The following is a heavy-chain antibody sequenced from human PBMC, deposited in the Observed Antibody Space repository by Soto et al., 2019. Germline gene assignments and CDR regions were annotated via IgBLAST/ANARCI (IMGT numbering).Heavy chain of an antibody. D-gene: IGHD3-10*01. J-gene: IGHJ6*02. V-gene: IGHV1-8*01. Sequence: ASVKVSCKASGYTFTSYDINWVRQATGQGLEWMGWMNPNSGNTGYAQKFQGRVTMTRNTSISTAYMELSSLRSEDTAVYYCARRGPSYGSGTYYYYGMDVCGQGTTVTVSS. CDR3: ARRGPSYGSGTYYYYGMDV. CDR2: MNPNSGNT. CDR1: GYTFTSYD.